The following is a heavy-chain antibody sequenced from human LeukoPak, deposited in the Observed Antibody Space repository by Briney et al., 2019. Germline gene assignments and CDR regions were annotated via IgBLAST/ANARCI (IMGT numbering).Heavy chain of an antibody. CDR1: GIPFSSFG. D-gene: IGHD4-17*01. CDR2: IWYDGSNK. CDR3: ARDGTVTAGPFDP. J-gene: IGHJ5*02. Sequence: GGSLRLSCAAPGIPFSSFGMHWLRQAPGEGLEWVAFIWYDGSNKYYADSVKGRFTISRDNSKNTLYLQMNSLTAEDTAVYYCARDGTVTAGPFDPWGGGTLVTVSS. V-gene: IGHV3-33*01.